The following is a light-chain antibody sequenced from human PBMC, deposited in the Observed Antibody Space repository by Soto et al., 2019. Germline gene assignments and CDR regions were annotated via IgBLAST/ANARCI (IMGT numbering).Light chain of an antibody. CDR1: SSDVGGYNY. Sequence: QSALTQPRSVSGSPGQSVTISCTGTSSDVGGYNYVSWYQQHPGKAPKLMIYDVSKRPSGVPDRFSGSKSGNTASLTISGLQAEDEAYYYCCSYAGSYTFYVFGTGTKRTVL. CDR3: CSYAGSYTFYV. J-gene: IGLJ1*01. CDR2: DVS. V-gene: IGLV2-11*01.